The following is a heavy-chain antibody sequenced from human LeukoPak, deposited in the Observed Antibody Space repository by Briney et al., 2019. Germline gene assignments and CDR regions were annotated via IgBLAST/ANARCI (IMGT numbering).Heavy chain of an antibody. CDR1: GFTFSSYA. J-gene: IGHJ4*02. V-gene: IGHV3-23*01. D-gene: IGHD1-26*01. CDR3: AKDSRGSYYFDY. Sequence: GGSLRLSCAASGFTFSSYAMSWVRQAPGKGLEWVSAISGSGGSTYYADSVKGRFTISRDNSKNTLYLQMNSLRAEDTAVYHCAKDSRGSYYFDYWGQGTLVTVS. CDR2: ISGSGGST.